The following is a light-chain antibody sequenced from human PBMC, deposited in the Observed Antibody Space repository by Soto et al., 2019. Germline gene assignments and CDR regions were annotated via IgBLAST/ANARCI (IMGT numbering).Light chain of an antibody. CDR3: QQSYSTPWT. CDR1: QSISSY. Sequence: DIQMTQSPSSLSASVGDRVTITCRASQSISSYLNWYQQKPGKAPKLLIYAASSLQSGVPSRFSCSGSGTDFTLTISSLQTEDFATYYCQQSYSTPWTFGQGTKVEIK. CDR2: AAS. V-gene: IGKV1-39*01. J-gene: IGKJ1*01.